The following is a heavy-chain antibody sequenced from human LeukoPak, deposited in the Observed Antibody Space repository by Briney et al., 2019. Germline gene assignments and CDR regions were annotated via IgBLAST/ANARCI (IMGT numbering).Heavy chain of an antibody. CDR2: IYTSGST. J-gene: IGHJ4*02. Sequence: SETLSLTCTVSGGSISSGSYYWSWIRQPAGKGLEWIGRIYTSGSTNYNPSLKSRVTISVDTSKNQFSLKLSSVTAADTAVYYCASNYYDSSGYYSLDYWGQGTLVTVSS. V-gene: IGHV4-61*02. CDR1: GGSISSGSYY. D-gene: IGHD3-22*01. CDR3: ASNYYDSSGYYSLDY.